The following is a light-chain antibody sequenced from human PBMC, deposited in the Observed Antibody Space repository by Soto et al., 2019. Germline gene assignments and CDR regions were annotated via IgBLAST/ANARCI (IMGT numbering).Light chain of an antibody. CDR1: QTISSW. CDR2: MAS. J-gene: IGKJ1*01. V-gene: IGKV1-5*03. CDR3: QQYNSYSSWT. Sequence: DIQMTQSPSTLSGSVGDRVTITCRASQTISSWLAWYQQKPGKAPKLLIYMASTLKSGVPSRFSGSGSGTEFTLTISSLQTDDFATYYCQQYNSYSSWTFGQGTKVDIK.